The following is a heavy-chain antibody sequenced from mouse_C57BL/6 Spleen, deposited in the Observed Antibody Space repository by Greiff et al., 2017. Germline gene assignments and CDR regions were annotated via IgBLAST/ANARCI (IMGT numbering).Heavy chain of an antibody. D-gene: IGHD1-1*01. CDR3: ARLTPHYYGSSYTWFAY. J-gene: IGHJ3*01. CDR2: LGPGSGST. Sequence: QVQLKESGAELVKPGASVKISCKASGYTFTDYYINWVKQRPGQGLEWIGKLGPGSGSTYYNEKFQGKATLTADKSSSTAYMQLSSLTSEDSAVYFCARLTPHYYGSSYTWFAYWGQGTLVTVSA. V-gene: IGHV1-77*01. CDR1: GYTFTDYY.